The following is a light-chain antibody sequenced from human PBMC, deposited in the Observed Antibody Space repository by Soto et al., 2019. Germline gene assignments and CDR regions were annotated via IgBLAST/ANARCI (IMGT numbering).Light chain of an antibody. Sequence: EIVLTQSPGTLSLSPGERATLSCRASQSVSSSYLAWYQHKPGQAPRLLIYGASNRATGIPDRFSGSGSGTDFTLTISILEPEDFAVYYCQQYGSSPHTFGQGTKLEIK. CDR3: QQYGSSPHT. CDR2: GAS. V-gene: IGKV3-20*01. CDR1: QSVSSSY. J-gene: IGKJ2*01.